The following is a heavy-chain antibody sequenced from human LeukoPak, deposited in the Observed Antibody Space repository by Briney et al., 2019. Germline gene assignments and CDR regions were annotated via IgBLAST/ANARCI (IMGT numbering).Heavy chain of an antibody. J-gene: IGHJ6*04. CDR1: RLTFNSNA. CDR3: ARDLVGRGDPLLDV. D-gene: IGHD4-17*01. CDR2: ISVSGGSE. V-gene: IGHV3-23*01. Sequence: PGGSLRLSCVVSRLTFNSNAMSWVRQAPGKGLEWVSGISVSGGSEYYADSVKGRFSVSRDNSKHTVYLQMNSLRAEDTAVYYCARDLVGRGDPLLDVWGKGTTVTVSS.